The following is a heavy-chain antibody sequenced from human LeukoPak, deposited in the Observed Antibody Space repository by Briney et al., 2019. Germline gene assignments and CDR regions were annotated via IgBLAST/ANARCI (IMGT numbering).Heavy chain of an antibody. CDR3: ARDRAWNYFDY. CDR1: GFTFSDYA. Sequence: PGGSLRLSCAASGFTFSDYAMHWVRQAPGKGLEWVAVISKDGSDKYYPGSVRGRFTISRDNSKNTLYLQMDSLRAEDTAVYYCARDRAWNYFDYWGQGTLVTVSS. D-gene: IGHD3-3*01. V-gene: IGHV3-30-3*01. CDR2: ISKDGSDK. J-gene: IGHJ4*02.